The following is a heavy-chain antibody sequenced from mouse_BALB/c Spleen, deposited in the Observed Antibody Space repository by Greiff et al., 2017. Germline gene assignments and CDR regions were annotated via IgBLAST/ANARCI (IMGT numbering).Heavy chain of an antibody. CDR3: ARGENWFAY. CDR2: ISSGGSYT. Sequence: EVQLVESGGGLVKPGGSLKLSCAASGFTFSSYAMSWVRQSPGQGLEWVAEISSGGSYTYYPDTVTGRFTISGDNAKNTLYLEMSSLRSEDTAMYYCARGENWFAYWGQGTLVTVSA. J-gene: IGHJ3*01. V-gene: IGHV5-9-4*01. CDR1: GFTFSSYA.